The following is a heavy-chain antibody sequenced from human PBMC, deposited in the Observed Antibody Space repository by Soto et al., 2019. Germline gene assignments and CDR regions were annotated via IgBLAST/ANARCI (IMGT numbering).Heavy chain of an antibody. CDR2: INHSGST. Sequence: SETLSLTCAVYGASFSGYYWSWIRQPPGKGLEWIGEINHSGSTNYNPSLKSRVTISVDTSKNQFSLKLSSVTAADTAVYYCAGDGDGYNTFDYWGQGTLVTVSS. D-gene: IGHD5-12*01. V-gene: IGHV4-34*01. CDR1: GASFSGYY. J-gene: IGHJ4*02. CDR3: AGDGDGYNTFDY.